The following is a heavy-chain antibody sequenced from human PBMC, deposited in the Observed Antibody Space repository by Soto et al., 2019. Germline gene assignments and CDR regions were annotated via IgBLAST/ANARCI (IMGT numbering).Heavy chain of an antibody. CDR1: GFTFSSYS. V-gene: IGHV3-21*01. CDR2: ISSSSYI. Sequence: GGSLRLSCAASGFTFSSYSMNWVRQAPGKGLEWVSSISSSSYIYYADSVKGRFTISRDNAKNSLYLQMNSLRAEDTAVYYCARDGSSGWYDRGPLDPDYWGQGTLVTVSS. J-gene: IGHJ4*02. D-gene: IGHD6-19*01. CDR3: ARDGSSGWYDRGPLDPDY.